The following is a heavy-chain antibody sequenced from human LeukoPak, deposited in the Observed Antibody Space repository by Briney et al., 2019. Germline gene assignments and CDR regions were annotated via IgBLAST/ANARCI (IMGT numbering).Heavy chain of an antibody. D-gene: IGHD4-11*01. CDR1: GGSISSYY. CDR2: IYSSGST. J-gene: IGHJ6*03. V-gene: IGHV4-4*09. Sequence: KPSETLSLTCTVSGGSISSYYWSWLRQPPGKGLEWIGYIYSSGSTNYNSSLKSRVTISVDTSKNQFSLELSSVTAADTAVYYCARMTTKVYDYMDVWGKGTTVTVSS. CDR3: ARMTTKVYDYMDV.